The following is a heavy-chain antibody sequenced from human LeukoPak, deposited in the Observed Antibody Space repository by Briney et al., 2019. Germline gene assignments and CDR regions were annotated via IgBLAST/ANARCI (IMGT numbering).Heavy chain of an antibody. V-gene: IGHV3-21*01. CDR3: AVLDYDFWSGYYPDY. CDR1: GFTFSSYS. D-gene: IGHD3-3*01. J-gene: IGHJ4*02. CDR2: ISSSSSYI. Sequence: GGSLRLSCAASGFTFSSYSMNWVCQAPGKGLEWVSSISSSSSYIYYADSVKGRFTISRDNAKNSLYLQMNSLRAEDTAVYYCAVLDYDFWSGYYPDYWGQGTLVTVSS.